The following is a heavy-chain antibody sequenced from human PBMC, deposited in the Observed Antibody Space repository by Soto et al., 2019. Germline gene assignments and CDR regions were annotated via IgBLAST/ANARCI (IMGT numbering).Heavy chain of an antibody. J-gene: IGHJ4*02. Sequence: SVKVSCKASGGTFSSYLISWLRQAPGQGLEWMGGIIPIFGTANYAQKFQGRVTITADESTSTAYMELSSLRSEDTAVYYCARAPTYYYDSSGYLGYFDYWGQGTLVTVSS. CDR2: IIPIFGTA. D-gene: IGHD3-22*01. CDR3: ARAPTYYYDSSGYLGYFDY. V-gene: IGHV1-69*01. CDR1: GGTFSSYL.